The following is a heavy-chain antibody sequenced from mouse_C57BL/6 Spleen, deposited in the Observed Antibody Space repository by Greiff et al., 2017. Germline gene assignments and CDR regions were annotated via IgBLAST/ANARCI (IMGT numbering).Heavy chain of an antibody. CDR2: ISSGGDYT. CDR3: TGGHYDYAMDY. CDR1: GFTFSSYA. J-gene: IGHJ4*01. Sequence: EVKLVESGEGLVKPGGSLKLSCAASGFTFSSYAMSWVRQTPEKRLEWVAYISSGGDYTNYADTVKGRFTISRDNARNTLYLQMSSLKSEDTAMYYCTGGHYDYAMDYWGQGTSVTVSS. V-gene: IGHV5-9-1*02. D-gene: IGHD1-2*01.